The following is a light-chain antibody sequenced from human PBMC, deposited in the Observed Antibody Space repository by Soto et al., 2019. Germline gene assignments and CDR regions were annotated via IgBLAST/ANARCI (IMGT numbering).Light chain of an antibody. V-gene: IGLV1-44*01. J-gene: IGLJ3*02. CDR3: AAWGDSPA. CDR1: SSNIGSNA. CDR2: SNN. Sequence: QSVLTQPPSASGTPGQRVTISCSGSSSNIGSNAVSWYQQLPGTAPKLLIYSNNQRPSGVPDRFSGSKSGTSGSLAISGLQSEDEADYYRAAWGDSPAFGGGTKLTVL.